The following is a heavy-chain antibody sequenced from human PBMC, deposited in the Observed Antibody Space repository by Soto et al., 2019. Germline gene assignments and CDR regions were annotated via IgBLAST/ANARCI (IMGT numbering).Heavy chain of an antibody. Sequence: EGQLVESGGGLVEPGETLRLSCVASGFTFKNAWMSWVRQAPGKGLEWVGRIKSWSDGGTTDYGATVKGRFTISRNDSQTTLFLQMNSLRTEDTAVYYCTTGTTVAKYYFDFWGQGTLVTVSS. CDR2: IKSWSDGGTT. J-gene: IGHJ4*02. V-gene: IGHV3-15*01. CDR1: GFTFKNAW. CDR3: TTGTTVAKYYFDF. D-gene: IGHD1-1*01.